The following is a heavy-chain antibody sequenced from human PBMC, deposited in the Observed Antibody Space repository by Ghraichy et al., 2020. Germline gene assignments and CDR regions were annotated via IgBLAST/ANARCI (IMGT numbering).Heavy chain of an antibody. V-gene: IGHV4-4*07. Sequence: SETLSLTCTVSGGSITGYYWNWIRQSSGKGLEWVARMYITGTTNYNPSLKDRVTMSVDASKSQFSLRMTSVTAADSGVYYCARDRRHRVQDTWFDPWGQGTLVIVSS. CDR1: GGSITGYY. D-gene: IGHD1-14*01. CDR2: MYITGTT. J-gene: IGHJ5*02. CDR3: ARDRRHRVQDTWFDP.